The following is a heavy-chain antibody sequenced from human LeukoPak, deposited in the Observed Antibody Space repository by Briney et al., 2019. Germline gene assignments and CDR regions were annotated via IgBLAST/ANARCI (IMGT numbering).Heavy chain of an antibody. D-gene: IGHD6-13*01. V-gene: IGHV3-21*01. CDR3: ASPGYSSSWYGYFQH. Sequence: GGSLRLSCAASGFTFSSYSMNWVRQAPGKGLEWVSSISSSSSYVYYADSVKGRFTISRDNAKNSLYLQMNSLRAEDTAVYYCASPGYSSSWYGYFQHWGQGTLVTVSS. CDR1: GFTFSSYS. J-gene: IGHJ1*01. CDR2: ISSSSSYV.